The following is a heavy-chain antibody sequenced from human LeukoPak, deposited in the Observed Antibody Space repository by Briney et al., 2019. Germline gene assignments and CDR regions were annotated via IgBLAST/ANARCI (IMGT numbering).Heavy chain of an antibody. V-gene: IGHV3-23*01. CDR3: ANVKATTYSDAFDI. CDR1: GFTFSSSA. Sequence: GGSLRLSCTASGFTFSSSAMRWVRQAPGKGLEWLSTISDNGGTTYYADSVKGRFTISRDNSKNTLYLQMNSLRAEDTAVYYCANVKATTYSDAFDIWGQGTMVTVSS. D-gene: IGHD1-1*01. CDR2: ISDNGGTT. J-gene: IGHJ3*02.